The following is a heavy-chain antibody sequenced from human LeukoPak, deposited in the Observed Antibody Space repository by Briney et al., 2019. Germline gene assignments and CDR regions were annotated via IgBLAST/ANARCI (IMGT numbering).Heavy chain of an antibody. CDR2: IYSGGST. V-gene: IGHV3-53*01. D-gene: IGHD3-10*01. CDR1: GFTVSSNY. J-gene: IGHJ6*03. Sequence: GGSLRLSCAASGFTVSSNYMSWVRQAPGKGLEWVSVIYSGGSTYYADSVKGRFTISRDNSKNTLYLQMNSLRAEDTAVYYCARPRNYGSGEVYMDVWGKGTTVTISS. CDR3: ARPRNYGSGEVYMDV.